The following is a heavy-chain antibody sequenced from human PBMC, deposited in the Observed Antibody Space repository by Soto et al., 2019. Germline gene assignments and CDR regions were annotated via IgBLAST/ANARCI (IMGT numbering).Heavy chain of an antibody. J-gene: IGHJ6*02. CDR3: ARETVTTGWYYYGMDV. CDR2: ISAYNGNT. V-gene: IGHV1-18*01. Sequence: QVQLVQSGAEVKKPGASVKVSCKASGYTFTSYGISWVRQAPGQGLEWMGWISAYNGNTNYAQKLQGRVTMTTDTSTSTAYMELRSLRPDDTAVYYCARETVTTGWYYYGMDVWGQGTTVTVSS. D-gene: IGHD4-17*01. CDR1: GYTFTSYG.